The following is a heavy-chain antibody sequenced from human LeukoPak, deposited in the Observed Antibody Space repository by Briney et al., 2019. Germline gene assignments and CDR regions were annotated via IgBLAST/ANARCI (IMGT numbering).Heavy chain of an antibody. CDR2: ISWDDIST. CDR1: GFKFDDYS. J-gene: IGHJ4*02. V-gene: IGHV3-43*01. CDR3: ARAAYDSSGYLEY. D-gene: IGHD3-22*01. Sequence: GGSLRLSCAASGFKFDDYSMHWVRQPPGKGLEWVSLISWDDISTFYADSVKGRFTISRDNSKSSLYLQMNGLRTEDTAFYYCARAAYDSSGYLEYWGQGTLVSVSS.